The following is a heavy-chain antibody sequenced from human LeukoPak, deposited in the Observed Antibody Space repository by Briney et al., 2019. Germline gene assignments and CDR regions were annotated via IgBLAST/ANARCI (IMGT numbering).Heavy chain of an antibody. J-gene: IGHJ5*02. CDR3: ARAGLMMYSIDNYFDP. Sequence: PSETLSLTCTVSGESISANYWSWIRQPAGKGLEWIGRIYTIGRTNYNPSLKSRVTMSLDMSKNQFSLKLTSVTAADTAVYYWARAGLMMYSIDNYFDPWGQGTLVTVSS. CDR1: GESISANY. D-gene: IGHD2-8*01. V-gene: IGHV4-4*07. CDR2: IYTIGRT.